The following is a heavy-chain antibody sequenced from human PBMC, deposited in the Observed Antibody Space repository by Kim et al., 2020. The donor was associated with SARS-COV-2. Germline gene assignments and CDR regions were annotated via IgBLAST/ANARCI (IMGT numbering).Heavy chain of an antibody. CDR1: GFTFSSYA. J-gene: IGHJ4*02. D-gene: IGHD3-22*01. CDR2: ISGSGGST. Sequence: GGSLRLSCAASGFTFSSYAMSWVRQAPGKGLEWVSAISGSGGSTYYADSVKGRFTISRDNSKNTLYLQMNSLRAEDTAVYYCAKDWYYYVSSGYYYFDYWGQGTLVTVSS. CDR3: AKDWYYYVSSGYYYFDY. V-gene: IGHV3-23*01.